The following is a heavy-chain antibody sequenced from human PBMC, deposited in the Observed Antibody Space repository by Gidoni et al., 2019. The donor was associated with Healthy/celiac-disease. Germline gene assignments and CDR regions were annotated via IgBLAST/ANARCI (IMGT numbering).Heavy chain of an antibody. Sequence: QVQLQQWGAGLLKPSETLSLTCAVYGGSFSGYSWSWIRQPPGKGLAWIGEINHRGSTNYHPSLKSRVTISVDTSKNQFSLKLSSVTAADTAVYYCARVMTTVTTFVSRGDAFDIWGQGTMVTVSS. CDR1: GGSFSGYS. CDR2: INHRGST. CDR3: ARVMTTVTTFVSRGDAFDI. V-gene: IGHV4-34*01. D-gene: IGHD4-17*01. J-gene: IGHJ3*02.